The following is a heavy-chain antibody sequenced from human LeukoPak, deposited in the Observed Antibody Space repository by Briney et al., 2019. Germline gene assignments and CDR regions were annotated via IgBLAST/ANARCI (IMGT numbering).Heavy chain of an antibody. V-gene: IGHV3-30*01. Sequence: GGSLRLSCAASGFTFSSYAMHWVRQAPGKGLEWVAVISYDGSNKYYADSVKGRFTISRGNSKNTLYLQMNSLRAEDTAMYYCARDPGEYYMDVWGKGTTVTVSS. CDR3: ARDPGEYYMDV. J-gene: IGHJ6*03. CDR1: GFTFSSYA. D-gene: IGHD3-10*01. CDR2: ISYDGSNK.